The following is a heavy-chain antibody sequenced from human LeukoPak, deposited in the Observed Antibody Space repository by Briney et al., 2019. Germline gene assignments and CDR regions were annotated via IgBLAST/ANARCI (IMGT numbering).Heavy chain of an antibody. CDR1: GGSISSYY. CDR3: ARGAYYYDSSGYYPPLGY. J-gene: IGHJ4*02. CDR2: IYYSGST. Sequence: SETLSLTCTVSGGSISSYYWSCIRQPPGKGLEWIGYIYYSGSTNYNPSLKSRVTISVDTSKNQFSLKLSSVTAADTAVYYCARGAYYYDSSGYYPPLGYWGQGTLVTVSS. D-gene: IGHD3-22*01. V-gene: IGHV4-59*01.